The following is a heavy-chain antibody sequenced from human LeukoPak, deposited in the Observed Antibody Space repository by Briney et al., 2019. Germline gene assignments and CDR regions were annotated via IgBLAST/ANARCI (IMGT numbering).Heavy chain of an antibody. Sequence: GGSLSLSCAASGFTFSSYGMSWVRQAPGRGLEWVSTISGSGGSTYYADSVKGRFTISRDNSKNRLYLQMNSLRAEDTAVYYCAKEGGGSSGWYLDFYYYGMDVWGKGTTVTVSS. V-gene: IGHV3-23*01. CDR1: GFTFSSYG. CDR2: ISGSGGST. CDR3: AKEGGGSSGWYLDFYYYGMDV. J-gene: IGHJ6*04. D-gene: IGHD6-19*01.